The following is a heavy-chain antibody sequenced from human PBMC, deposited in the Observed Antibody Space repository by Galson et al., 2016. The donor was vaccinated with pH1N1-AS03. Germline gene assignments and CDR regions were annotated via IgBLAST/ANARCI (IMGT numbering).Heavy chain of an antibody. D-gene: IGHD1-26*01. V-gene: IGHV1-46*03. J-gene: IGHJ4*02. CDR1: GYTFIRYY. CDR3: AIQEANHQYFHY. CDR2: INPSGGST. Sequence: SVKVSCKASGYTFIRYYMHWVRQAPGRGLEWMGVINPSGGSTNYAEKFQGGVTMTRDTSTSTVYMELSSLRSEDTAVYSCAIQEANHQYFHYLGQGNLVPVSS.